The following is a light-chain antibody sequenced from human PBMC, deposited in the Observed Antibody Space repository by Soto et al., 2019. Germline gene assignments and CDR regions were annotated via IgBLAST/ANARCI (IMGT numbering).Light chain of an antibody. V-gene: IGKV3-11*01. J-gene: IGKJ3*01. CDR2: DAS. CDR3: QRYNNWPFT. CDR1: QSVSSY. Sequence: EIVLTQSPATLSLSPGERATLSCRASQSVSSYLAWYQQKPGQAPRLLIYDASNRATGIPARFSGSGSGTDFTLTISSLEPEDFAVYYCQRYNNWPFTFGPGTKVDIK.